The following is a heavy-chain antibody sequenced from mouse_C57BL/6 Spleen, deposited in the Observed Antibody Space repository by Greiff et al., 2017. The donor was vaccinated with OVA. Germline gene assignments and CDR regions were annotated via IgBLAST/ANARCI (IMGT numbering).Heavy chain of an antibody. CDR3: ARFGSNYFDY. Sequence: QVQLQQSGPELVKPGASVKISCKASGYAFSSSWMNWVKQRPGKGLEWIGRIYPGDGDTNYNGKFKGKATLTADKSSSTAYMQLSSLTSEDSAVYFCARFGSNYFDYWGQGTTLTVSS. CDR2: IYPGDGDT. D-gene: IGHD4-1*01. V-gene: IGHV1-82*01. J-gene: IGHJ2*01. CDR1: GYAFSSSW.